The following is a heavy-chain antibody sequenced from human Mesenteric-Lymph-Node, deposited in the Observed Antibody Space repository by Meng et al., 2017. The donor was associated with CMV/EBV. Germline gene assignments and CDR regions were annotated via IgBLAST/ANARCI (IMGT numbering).Heavy chain of an antibody. CDR3: ARGSSYDILTGYFDY. J-gene: IGHJ4*02. CDR1: GGSFIGYY. V-gene: IGHV4-34*01. CDR2: INHSGST. D-gene: IGHD3-9*01. Sequence: VQLHQGGAVLLKPSETLSVTFAVDGGSFIGYYWNWIRQSPEKGLEWIGEINHSGSTTYNPSFTSRIIISVDTSTNQISLNMSSVTAADTAVYYCARGSSYDILTGYFDYWGQGALVTVSS.